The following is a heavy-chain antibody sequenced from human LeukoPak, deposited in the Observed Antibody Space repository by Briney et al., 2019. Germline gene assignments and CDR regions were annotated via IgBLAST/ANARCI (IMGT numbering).Heavy chain of an antibody. CDR2: ISYDGSNK. CDR3: ARDESLIAAAGSPLDY. V-gene: IGHV3-30*04. Sequence: PGRSLRLSCAASGFTFSSYAMHWVRQAPGKGLEWVAVISYDGSNKYYADSVKGRFTISRDNSKNTLYLQMNGLRAEDTAVYYCARDESLIAAAGSPLDYWGQGTLVTVSS. CDR1: GFTFSSYA. D-gene: IGHD6-13*01. J-gene: IGHJ4*02.